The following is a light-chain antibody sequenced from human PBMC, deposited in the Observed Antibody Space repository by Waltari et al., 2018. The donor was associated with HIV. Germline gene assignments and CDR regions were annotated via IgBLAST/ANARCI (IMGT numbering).Light chain of an antibody. CDR1: QSISTS. CDR2: KAS. CDR3: QQYNSYPHT. J-gene: IGKJ2*01. V-gene: IGKV1-5*03. Sequence: DIQMTQSPSTLSASAGDRVTITCRASQSISTSLAWYQQKPGKAPNLLIYKASSLESGVPSRFSGSASGTEFTLTISSLQPDDFATYYCQQYNSYPHTFGQGTKLEIK.